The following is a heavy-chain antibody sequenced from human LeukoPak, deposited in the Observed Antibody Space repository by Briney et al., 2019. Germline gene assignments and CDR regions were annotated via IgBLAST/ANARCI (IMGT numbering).Heavy chain of an antibody. D-gene: IGHD2-2*01. Sequence: GGSLRLSCAASGFPFSSYAMSWVRQAPGKGLEWVSGITGSGDRTYYADSVKGRFTISRDNSKNTLYLQMNSLRAEDTAVYYCAKDRALGYCSSTSCYGLDPWGQGTLVTVSS. CDR1: GFPFSSYA. CDR3: AKDRALGYCSSTSCYGLDP. J-gene: IGHJ5*02. V-gene: IGHV3-23*01. CDR2: ITGSGDRT.